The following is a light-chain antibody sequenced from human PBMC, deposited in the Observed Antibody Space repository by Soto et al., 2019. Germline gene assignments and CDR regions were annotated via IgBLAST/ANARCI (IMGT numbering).Light chain of an antibody. CDR2: GAS. CDR3: QQYNYWPPLT. J-gene: IGKJ5*01. Sequence: EIVMTQSPATLSVSPGERATLSCRASQSVSSTLAWYQQKPGQAPRLLIYGASTRADGIPARFSSSGSGTAFTLTISSLQDEDFVVYCCQQYNYWPPLTFGQGTRLEIK. V-gene: IGKV3-15*01. CDR1: QSVSST.